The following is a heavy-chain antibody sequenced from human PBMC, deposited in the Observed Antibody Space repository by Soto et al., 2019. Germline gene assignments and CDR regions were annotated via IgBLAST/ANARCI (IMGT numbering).Heavy chain of an antibody. CDR2: ISAYNGNT. CDR3: ARDHRAAYYYYGMDV. J-gene: IGHJ6*02. V-gene: IGHV1-18*01. CDR1: GYTFTSYG. D-gene: IGHD2-15*01. Sequence: QVQLVQSGAEVKKPGASVKVSCKASGYTFTSYGISWVRQAPGQGLEWMGWISAYNGNTNYAQKLQGRVTMTTDTSTSTGYMELRSLRSDDTAVYYCARDHRAAYYYYGMDVWGQGTTVTVSS.